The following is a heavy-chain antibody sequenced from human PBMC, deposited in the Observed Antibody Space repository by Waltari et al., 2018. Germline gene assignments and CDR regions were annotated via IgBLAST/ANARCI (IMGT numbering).Heavy chain of an antibody. Sequence: QVQLQQWGAGLLKPSETLSLTCAVYGGSFSGYYWSWIRQPPGKGLEWIGEINHSGSTNYNPSLKSRVTISVEPSKNQFSLKLSSVTAADTAVYYCARGVEWELLIHYYYYMDVWGKGTTVTVSS. V-gene: IGHV4-34*01. D-gene: IGHD1-26*01. J-gene: IGHJ6*03. CDR2: INHSGST. CDR1: GGSFSGYY. CDR3: ARGVEWELLIHYYYYMDV.